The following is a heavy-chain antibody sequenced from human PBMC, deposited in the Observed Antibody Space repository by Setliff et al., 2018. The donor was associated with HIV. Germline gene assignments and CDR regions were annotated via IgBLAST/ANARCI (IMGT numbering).Heavy chain of an antibody. J-gene: IGHJ4*02. CDR2: IKYDGIKQ. CDR1: GFIFSDYG. V-gene: IGHV3-30*02. Sequence: PGGSLRLSCTASGFIFSDYGMHWVRQTPGKGPEWVAFIKYDGIKQDYADSVKGRFTISRDNSKNTLYLQMNSLRAEDTAVYYCAKIQNPQGYYYDSSGYYPHPGSPDYWGQGTLVTVSS. D-gene: IGHD3-22*01. CDR3: AKIQNPQGYYYDSSGYYPHPGSPDY.